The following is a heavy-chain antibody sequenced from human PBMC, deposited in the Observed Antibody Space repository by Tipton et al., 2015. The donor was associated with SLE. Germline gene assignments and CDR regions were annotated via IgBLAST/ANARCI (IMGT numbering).Heavy chain of an antibody. CDR3: ARVQAYEGFDP. V-gene: IGHV4-61*02. J-gene: IGHJ5*02. CDR1: GGSISSGSYY. Sequence: TLSLTCTVSGGSISSGSYYWSWIRQPAGKGLEWIGRIYTSGSTNYNPSLKSRVTISVDTSKNQFPLKLSSVTAADTAVYYCARVQAYEGFDPWGQGTLVTVSS. D-gene: IGHD3-16*01. CDR2: IYTSGST.